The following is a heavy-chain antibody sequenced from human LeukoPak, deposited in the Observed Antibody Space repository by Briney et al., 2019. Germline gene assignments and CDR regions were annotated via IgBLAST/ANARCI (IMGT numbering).Heavy chain of an antibody. CDR3: ARVKAMIIVVSLFDY. Sequence: ASVKVSCKASGDTFTSYDINWVRQATGQGLEWMGWINPNSGGTNYAQQFQGRLTMTRDTSISTAYMELSRLRSDDTAVYYCARVKAMIIVVSLFDYWGQGTLVTVSS. D-gene: IGHD3-22*01. V-gene: IGHV1-2*02. J-gene: IGHJ4*02. CDR1: GDTFTSYD. CDR2: INPNSGGT.